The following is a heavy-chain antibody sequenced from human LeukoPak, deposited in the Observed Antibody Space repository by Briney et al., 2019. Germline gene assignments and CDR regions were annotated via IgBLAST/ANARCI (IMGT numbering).Heavy chain of an antibody. J-gene: IGHJ6*02. CDR2: ISGYNGDT. CDR3: ASLGSLFDIIPNNMEV. CDR1: GYTFKASG. Sequence: ASVKVSCKTSGYTFKASGISWARQVPGQGLEWMGWISGYNGDTKFAQTLQDRVTLTTDTSTSTVYMELRSLTSDDTAVYYCASLGSLFDIIPNNMEVWGQGTTVTVSS. D-gene: IGHD3-22*01. V-gene: IGHV1-18*04.